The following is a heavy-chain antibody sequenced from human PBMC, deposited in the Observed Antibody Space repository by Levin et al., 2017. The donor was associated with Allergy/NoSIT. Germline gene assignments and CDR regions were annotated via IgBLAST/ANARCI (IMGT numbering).Heavy chain of an antibody. J-gene: IGHJ4*02. D-gene: IGHD1-26*01. Sequence: ASVKVSCAASGFTFSSYRMNWVRQAPGKGLEWVSYISSSSTTIYYADSVKGRFSISRDNAENSLYLQMNSLRDEDTALYYCVRGIVGSISASGGQGTLVTVSS. CDR2: ISSSSTTI. CDR1: GFTFSSYR. V-gene: IGHV3-48*02. CDR3: VRGIVGSISAS.